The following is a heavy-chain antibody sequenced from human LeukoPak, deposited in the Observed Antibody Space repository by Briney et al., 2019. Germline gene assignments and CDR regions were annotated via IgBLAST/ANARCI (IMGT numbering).Heavy chain of an antibody. V-gene: IGHV3-7*03. CDR3: IRQIVEADID. Sequence: PGGSLRLSCAASGFTFSSYWMSWVRQAPGKGLEWVANIKQDGSEKYYVDSVKGRFTISRDNAKNSLYLQMNSLQSDDTATYYCIRQIVEADIDWGQGTLVTVSS. D-gene: IGHD2-2*02. CDR2: IKQDGSEK. CDR1: GFTFSSYW. J-gene: IGHJ4*02.